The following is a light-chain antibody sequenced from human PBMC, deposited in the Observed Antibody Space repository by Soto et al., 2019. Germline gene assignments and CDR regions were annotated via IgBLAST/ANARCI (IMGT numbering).Light chain of an antibody. V-gene: IGKV3-11*01. J-gene: IGKJ4*01. CDR3: QQRTNWPLT. CDR1: QSVSNS. CDR2: DVS. Sequence: EIVLTQSPATLSLSPGERATLSCWASQSVSNSLAWYQRRPGQSPRLLIYDVSTRATGIPARFGGSGSGTDFTLTISSLETEDFAVYYCQQRTNWPLTFGGGTKVEI.